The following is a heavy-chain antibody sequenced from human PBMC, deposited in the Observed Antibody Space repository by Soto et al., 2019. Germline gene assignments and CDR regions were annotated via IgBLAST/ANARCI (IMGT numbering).Heavy chain of an antibody. CDR1: GGTFSKNT. V-gene: IGHV1-69*13. CDR2: IMPVFGRP. CDR3: ARQFDYDTSGYYYAY. Sequence: ASVKVSCKASGGTFSKNTISWVRQAPGQGLEWMGGIMPVFGRPNYAEKFQGRVTITADEYTRTAYMELSRLKSDDTAVYYCARQFDYDTSGYYYAYWGQGTQVTVSS. J-gene: IGHJ4*02. D-gene: IGHD3-22*01.